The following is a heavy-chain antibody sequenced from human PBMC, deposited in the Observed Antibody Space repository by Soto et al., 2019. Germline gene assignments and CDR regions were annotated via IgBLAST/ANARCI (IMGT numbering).Heavy chain of an antibody. CDR1: GFSFSNYW. Sequence: EVQLVESGGGLVQPGGSLRLSCAASGFSFSNYWIHWVRQAPGKGLVWVSRIKTDGSSTDYAASVKGRFTISRDNAKKTLYLPMNSLTAEDTAVYYCAKREGNTYGLFHWGQGTLVTVSS. D-gene: IGHD5-18*01. CDR3: AKREGNTYGLFH. J-gene: IGHJ4*02. V-gene: IGHV3-74*01. CDR2: IKTDGSST.